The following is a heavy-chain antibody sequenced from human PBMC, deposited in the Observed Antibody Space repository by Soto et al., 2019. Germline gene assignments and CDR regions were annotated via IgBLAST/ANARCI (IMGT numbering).Heavy chain of an antibody. CDR3: ARDDEYSGNGMDV. Sequence: QVQLVESGGGVVQPGRSLRLSCAASEFTFSNYGMHWVRQAPGKGLEWVAVILNDGSNRYHADSVKDRFTISRDNSKNTVYLQMNSLRAEATAVYYCARDDEYSGNGMDVWGQGTTVTVS. J-gene: IGHJ6*02. CDR2: ILNDGSNR. D-gene: IGHD3-10*01. CDR1: EFTFSNYG. V-gene: IGHV3-33*01.